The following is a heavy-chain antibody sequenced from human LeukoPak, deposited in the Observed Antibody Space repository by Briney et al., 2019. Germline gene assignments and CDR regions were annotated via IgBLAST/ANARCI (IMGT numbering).Heavy chain of an antibody. CDR3: ARLGYYGSGSYEGKYNWFDP. Sequence: GESLKISCKGSGYSFTSYWIGWVRQMPGKGLEWMGIIYPGDSDTRYSPSFQGQVTISADKSISTAYLQWSSLKASDTAMYYCARLGYYGSGSYEGKYNWFDPWGQGTLVTVSS. D-gene: IGHD3-10*01. CDR1: GYSFTSYW. J-gene: IGHJ5*02. CDR2: IYPGDSDT. V-gene: IGHV5-51*01.